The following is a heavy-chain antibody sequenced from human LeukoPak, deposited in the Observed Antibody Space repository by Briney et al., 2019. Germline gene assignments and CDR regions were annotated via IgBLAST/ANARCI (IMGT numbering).Heavy chain of an antibody. D-gene: IGHD2-2*01. V-gene: IGHV1-2*06. Sequence: ASVKVSCKASGYTFTGYYMHWVRQAPGQGLEWMGRINPNSGGTNYAQKFQGRVTMTRDTSLSTAYMELSRLRSDDTAVYYCARDYCSSTSCLFDYWGQGTLVTVSS. CDR3: ARDYCSSTSCLFDY. J-gene: IGHJ4*02. CDR2: INPNSGGT. CDR1: GYTFTGYY.